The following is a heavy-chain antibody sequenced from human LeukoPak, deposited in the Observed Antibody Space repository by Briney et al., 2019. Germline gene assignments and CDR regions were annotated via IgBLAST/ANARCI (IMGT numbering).Heavy chain of an antibody. Sequence: SETLSLTCTVSGGSISSSSYYWGWIRQPPGKGLEWIGSIYHSGSTYYNPSLKSRVTISVDTSKNQFSLKLSSVTAADTAVYYCARDLLAYCGGDCYTLFDYWGQGTLVTVSS. V-gene: IGHV4-39*07. CDR1: GGSISSSSYY. CDR3: ARDLLAYCGGDCYTLFDY. D-gene: IGHD2-21*02. J-gene: IGHJ4*02. CDR2: IYHSGST.